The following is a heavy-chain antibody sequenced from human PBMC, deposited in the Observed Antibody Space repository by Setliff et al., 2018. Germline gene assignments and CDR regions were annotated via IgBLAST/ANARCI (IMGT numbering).Heavy chain of an antibody. D-gene: IGHD6-19*01. CDR2: IFYSGDT. V-gene: IGHV4-59*08. CDR1: GGSVTSHY. Sequence: SETLSLTCAVSGGSVTSHYWSWIRQPPGKGLEWIGFIFYSGDTNFSPSLKSRVTISLDTSKNQFSLNLTSVTAADTAVYYCARASSGWYSAYYYYMDVWGKGTTVTVSS. J-gene: IGHJ6*03. CDR3: ARASSGWYSAYYYYMDV.